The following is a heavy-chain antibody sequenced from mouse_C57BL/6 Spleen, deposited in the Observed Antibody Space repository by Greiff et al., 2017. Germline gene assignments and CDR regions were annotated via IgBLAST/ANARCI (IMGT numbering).Heavy chain of an antibody. Sequence: EVQLQESGAELARPGASVKISCKASGYSFTDYNMNWVKQSNGKSLEWIGVINPNYGTTSYNQKFKGKATLTVDQSSSTAYMQLNSLTSEDSAVYYCAIVEGYAMDYWGQGTSVTVSS. CDR1: GYSFTDYN. D-gene: IGHD1-1*01. CDR3: AIVEGYAMDY. V-gene: IGHV1-39*01. J-gene: IGHJ4*01. CDR2: INPNYGTT.